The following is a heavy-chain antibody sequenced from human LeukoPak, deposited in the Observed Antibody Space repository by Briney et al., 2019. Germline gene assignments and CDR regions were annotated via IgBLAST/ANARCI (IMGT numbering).Heavy chain of an antibody. CDR2: IDPHGGTT. CDR3: AREGAPREYTGDTWRYFFDF. D-gene: IGHD4-17*01. V-gene: IGHV1-46*01. CDR1: GYTFSIYS. Sequence: GASVKVSCKASGYTFSIYSVHWVRQAPGQGLEWVGTIDPHGGTTSFAQKFQGRVTLTRDMSTNTVSMELRSLRYEDTAVYFCAREGAPREYTGDTWRYFFDFWGQGTLVTVSS. J-gene: IGHJ4*02.